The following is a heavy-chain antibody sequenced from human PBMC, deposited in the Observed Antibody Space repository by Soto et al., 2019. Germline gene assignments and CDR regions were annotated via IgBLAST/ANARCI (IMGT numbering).Heavy chain of an antibody. Sequence: QITLKESGPTLVKPTQTLTLTCTFSGFSLSTSGVGVGWIRQPPGKALEWLALIYWNDDKRYSPSLKSRLTITKDTSKNQVVLTMTNMDPVDTATYYCAHRRGYSGYDPYTLLPRKNLYFDYWGQGTLVTVSS. D-gene: IGHD5-12*01. CDR2: IYWNDDK. CDR1: GFSLSTSGVG. CDR3: AHRRGYSGYDPYTLLPRKNLYFDY. V-gene: IGHV2-5*01. J-gene: IGHJ4*02.